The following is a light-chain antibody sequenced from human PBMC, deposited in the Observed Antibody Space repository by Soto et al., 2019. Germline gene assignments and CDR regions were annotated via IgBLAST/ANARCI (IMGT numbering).Light chain of an antibody. J-gene: IGKJ2*01. Sequence: DLRMTQSPSSLSAAVVDRVTITCRASQNSNKYVNWYQQKPGKAPKLLIYAASTLQSGVPSRFSGRATGTDLTLTISSLQPEDFATYFCQQSYSPPHTFGQGTKLEIK. CDR2: AAS. CDR3: QQSYSPPHT. V-gene: IGKV1-39*01. CDR1: QNSNKY.